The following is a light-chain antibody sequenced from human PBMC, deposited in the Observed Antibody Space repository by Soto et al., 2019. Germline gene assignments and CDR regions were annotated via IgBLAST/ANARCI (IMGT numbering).Light chain of an antibody. Sequence: EIVLTQSPATLSVSPGGRATLSCRASQNVMYNLAWYQQKPDQAPRLLVYGASTRATDAPPRFRGSGSGTEFSLTISSLQSEDYATYFGQQYSSWPRTFGQGSRVEIK. CDR3: QQYSSWPRT. CDR2: GAS. CDR1: QNVMYN. V-gene: IGKV3-15*01. J-gene: IGKJ1*01.